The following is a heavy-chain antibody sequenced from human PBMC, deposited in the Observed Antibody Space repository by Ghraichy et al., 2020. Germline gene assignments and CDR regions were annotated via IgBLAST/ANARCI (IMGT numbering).Heavy chain of an antibody. V-gene: IGHV4-34*01. CDR2: ILHTGNT. CDR1: GGSFSGYY. J-gene: IGHJ4*02. Sequence: SETLSLTCAVSGGSFSGYYWSWIRQPPGKGLEWIGKILHTGNTNYNPSLKSRVTISVDTSKKQFSLNLTSVTAADTAVYYCARGRRGPLRFDFWGQGALVTVSS. D-gene: IGHD5/OR15-5a*01. CDR3: ARGRRGPLRFDF.